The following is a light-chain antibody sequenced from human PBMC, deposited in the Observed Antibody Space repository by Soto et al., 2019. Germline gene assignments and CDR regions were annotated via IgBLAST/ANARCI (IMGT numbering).Light chain of an antibody. CDR2: EVS. Sequence: QSALTQPASVSGSPGQSITISCTGASSDVGGYNYVSWYQQHPGKAPKLMISEVSNRPSGVSNRFSGSKSGNTASLTISGLQAEDEADYYCQSYDSSLISLIFGPGTKVTVL. V-gene: IGLV2-14*01. CDR3: QSYDSSLISLI. CDR1: SSDVGGYNY. J-gene: IGLJ1*01.